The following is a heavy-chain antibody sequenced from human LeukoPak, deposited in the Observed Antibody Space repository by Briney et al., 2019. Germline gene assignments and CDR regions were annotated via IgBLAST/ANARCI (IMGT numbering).Heavy chain of an antibody. CDR2: ISASGSYI. CDR3: ARDSPGTTASDY. D-gene: IGHD1-1*01. V-gene: IGHV3-21*01. J-gene: IGHJ4*02. Sequence: GGSLRLSCTTSGFTFSHYEMNWVRQAPGKGLEWVSSISASGSYIYYADSLKGRFTISRDNTKNSLFLQMNSLRAEDTAVYYCARDSPGTTASDYWGQGTLVTVSS. CDR1: GFTFSHYE.